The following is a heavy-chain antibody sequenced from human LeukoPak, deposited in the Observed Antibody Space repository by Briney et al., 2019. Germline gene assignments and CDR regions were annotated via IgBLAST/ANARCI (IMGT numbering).Heavy chain of an antibody. CDR2: IGGSGGDT. V-gene: IGHV3-23*01. CDR3: ARALMDV. CDR1: RFTFSTYA. Sequence: GGSLRLSCVVSRFTFSTYAMSWVRQAPGKGLEWVSGIGGSGGDTFYADSVRGRFTVSRDNSKNTLFLQIDSLRTEDTAVYYCARALMDVWGQGTTVTVSS. J-gene: IGHJ6*02.